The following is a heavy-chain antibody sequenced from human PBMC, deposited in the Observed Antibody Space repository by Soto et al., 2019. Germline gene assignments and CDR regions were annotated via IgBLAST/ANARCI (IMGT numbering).Heavy chain of an antibody. CDR3: ARHIWQGYGGNSFDY. Sequence: QLQLQESGPGLVKPSETLSLTCTVSGGSISSSSYYWGWIRQPPGKGLEWIGSIYYSGSTYYNPSLKSRVTISVDTSKNQFSLKLSSVTAADTAVYYCARHIWQGYGGNSFDYWGQGTLVTVSS. J-gene: IGHJ4*02. CDR2: IYYSGST. V-gene: IGHV4-39*01. D-gene: IGHD4-17*01. CDR1: GGSISSSSYY.